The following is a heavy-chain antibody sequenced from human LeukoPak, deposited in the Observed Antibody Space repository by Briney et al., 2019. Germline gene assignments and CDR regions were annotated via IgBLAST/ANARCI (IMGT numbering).Heavy chain of an antibody. CDR3: ARGGSYYDSSGYYYFDY. D-gene: IGHD3-22*01. J-gene: IGHJ4*02. CDR2: IWYDGSNK. CDR1: GFTFSSYG. V-gene: IGHV3-33*01. Sequence: PGGSLRLSCAASGFTFSSYGMHWVRQAPGKGLEWVAVIWYDGSNKYYADSVKGRFTISRDNSKNTLYLQMNSLRAEDTAVYYCARGGSYYDSSGYYYFDYWGQGTLVTVSS.